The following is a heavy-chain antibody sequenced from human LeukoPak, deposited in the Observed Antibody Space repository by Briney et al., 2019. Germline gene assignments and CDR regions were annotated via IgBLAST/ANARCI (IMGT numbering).Heavy chain of an antibody. CDR2: ISGGGPST. Sequence: PGGSLRLSCVASGFTFSNYDMSWVRQAPGKGLEWVSLISGGGPSTYYTDSVKGRFTISRDNSKNTLYLQMNSLRAEDTAVYYCARDLLGTAAAGDYWGQGTLVTVSS. CDR3: ARDLLGTAAAGDY. D-gene: IGHD6-13*01. V-gene: IGHV3-23*01. CDR1: GFTFSNYD. J-gene: IGHJ4*02.